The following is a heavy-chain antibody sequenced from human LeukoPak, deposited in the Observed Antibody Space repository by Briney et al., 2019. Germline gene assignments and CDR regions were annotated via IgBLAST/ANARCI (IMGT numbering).Heavy chain of an antibody. V-gene: IGHV3-21*01. CDR2: ISSSSSYI. D-gene: IGHD6-19*01. CDR3: ARVLSGEAVAAPDY. J-gene: IGHJ4*02. CDR1: EFTFSVYS. Sequence: PGGSLRLSCAASEFTFSVYSLNWVRQAPGKGLEWVSSISSSSSYIYYADSVKGRFTISRDNAKNSLYLQMNSLRAEDTAVYYCARVLSGEAVAAPDYWGQGTLVTVSS.